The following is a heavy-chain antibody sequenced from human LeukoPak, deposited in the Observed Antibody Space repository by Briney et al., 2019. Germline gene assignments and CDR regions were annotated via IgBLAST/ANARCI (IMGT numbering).Heavy chain of an antibody. CDR1: GYTFTSYA. V-gene: IGHV1-3*01. J-gene: IGHJ5*02. D-gene: IGHD6-13*01. CDR2: INAGNGNT. Sequence: GASVKVSCKASGYTFTSYAMHWVRQAPGQRLEWMGWINAGNGNTKYSQKFQGRVTITADKSTSTAYMELSSLRSEDTAVYYCARASEIAAAGGWFDPWGQGTLVTVSS. CDR3: ARASEIAAAGGWFDP.